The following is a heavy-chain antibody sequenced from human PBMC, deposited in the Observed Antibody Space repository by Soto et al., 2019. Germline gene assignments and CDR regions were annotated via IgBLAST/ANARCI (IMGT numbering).Heavy chain of an antibody. CDR1: GGSISSGDYY. Sequence: QVQLQESGPGLVKASQTLSLTCTVSGGSISSGDYYWNWIRQPPGKGLEWIGSIYYSGSTYYSPSLKSRVTISVVTYKNQFSLKPSSVTAADTAVYYCVRGDPGSCSSTSCSDAFDLWGRGTMVAVSS. CDR3: VRGDPGSCSSTSCSDAFDL. V-gene: IGHV4-30-4*01. D-gene: IGHD2-2*01. J-gene: IGHJ3*01. CDR2: IYYSGST.